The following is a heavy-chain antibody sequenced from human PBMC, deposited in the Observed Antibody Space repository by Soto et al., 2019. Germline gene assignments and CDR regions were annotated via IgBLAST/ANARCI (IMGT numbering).Heavy chain of an antibody. J-gene: IGHJ3*01. Sequence: QVQLQESGPGLVKPSQTLSLTCTVSGASLISGGYYWTWIRHHPGKGLEWIGYFYHTGKTYYNPSLESRLSISGVTSKNHFSLTLTSVTAADTAVYYCAREMHASIDVFDVWGQGTVVTVSS. CDR1: GASLISGGYY. D-gene: IGHD6-6*01. V-gene: IGHV4-31*03. CDR2: FYHTGKT. CDR3: AREMHASIDVFDV.